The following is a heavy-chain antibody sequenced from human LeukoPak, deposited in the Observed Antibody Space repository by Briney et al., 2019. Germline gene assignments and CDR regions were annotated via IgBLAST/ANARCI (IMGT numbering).Heavy chain of an antibody. V-gene: IGHV1-69*13. Sequence: SVKVSCKASGYTFTSYDINWVRQATGQGLEWMGGIIPIFGTANYAQKFQGRVTITADESTSTAYMGLSSLRSEDTAVYYCASYYYDSSGYYGQTWYFDYWGQGTLVTVSS. D-gene: IGHD3-22*01. CDR1: GYTFTSYD. CDR2: IIPIFGTA. CDR3: ASYYYDSSGYYGQTWYFDY. J-gene: IGHJ4*02.